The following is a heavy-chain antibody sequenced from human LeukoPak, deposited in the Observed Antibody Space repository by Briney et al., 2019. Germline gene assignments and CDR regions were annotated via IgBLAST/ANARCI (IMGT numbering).Heavy chain of an antibody. CDR2: INPNSGGT. Sequence: ASVKVSCKASGYTFTGYYMHWVRQAPGQGLEWMGWINPNSGGTNYAQKFQGRVTMTRDTSISTAYMELSRLRSDDTAVYYCATLDIVVVPAAKPPYNWFDPWGQGTLVTVSS. V-gene: IGHV1-2*02. D-gene: IGHD2-2*01. CDR3: ATLDIVVVPAAKPPYNWFDP. J-gene: IGHJ5*02. CDR1: GYTFTGYY.